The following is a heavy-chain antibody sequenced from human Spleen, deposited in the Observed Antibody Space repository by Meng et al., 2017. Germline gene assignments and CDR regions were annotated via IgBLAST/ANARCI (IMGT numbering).Heavy chain of an antibody. CDR1: GGSIRSNSYH. D-gene: IGHD6-19*01. J-gene: IGHJ4*02. Sequence: QMQLQESGPGLVKPSETLSLTCSVSGGSIRSNSYHWGWVRQPPGEGLEWIANIDYSGTTYYNPSLQSRVIISADTANNQFSLNLNSVTAADTAVYFCTTYIAGAGGRGYWGQGTLVTVSS. V-gene: IGHV4-39*01. CDR3: TTYIAGAGGRGY. CDR2: IDYSGTT.